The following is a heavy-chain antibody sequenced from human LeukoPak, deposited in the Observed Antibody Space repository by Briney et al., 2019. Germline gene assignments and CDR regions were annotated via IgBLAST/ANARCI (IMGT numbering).Heavy chain of an antibody. V-gene: IGHV4-4*02. CDR2: IYHSGGT. CDR1: VGPISRNNW. Sequence: PSGTLSLTCGVSVGPISRNNWWSWLGQPPGEGLEWIGEIYHSGGTNYNPSLKSRVTISVDKSKNQLSLELSSVTAADTAVYYCARKMADYGTEYFDYWGQGTLVTVSS. D-gene: IGHD4/OR15-4a*01. CDR3: ARKMADYGTEYFDY. J-gene: IGHJ4*02.